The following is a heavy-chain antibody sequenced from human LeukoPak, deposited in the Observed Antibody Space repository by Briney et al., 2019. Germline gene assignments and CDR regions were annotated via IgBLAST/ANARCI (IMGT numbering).Heavy chain of an antibody. CDR2: MNPNSGNT. J-gene: IGHJ4*02. D-gene: IGHD5-18*01. Sequence: ASVKVSCKASGYTFTSYDINWVRQAPGQGLEWMGWMNPNSGNTGYAQKFQGRVTMTRDMSTSTVYMELSSLRSEDTAVYYCARDTAMVTLHYWGQGTLVTVSS. CDR3: ARDTAMVTLHY. CDR1: GYTFTSYD. V-gene: IGHV1-8*01.